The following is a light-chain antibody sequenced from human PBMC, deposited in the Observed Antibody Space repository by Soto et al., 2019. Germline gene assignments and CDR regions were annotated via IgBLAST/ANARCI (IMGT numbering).Light chain of an antibody. CDR1: SSNIGAGYD. Sequence: QSVLTQPPSVSGAPGQRVTISCTGSSSNIGAGYDVHWYQQLLGTAPKLLIYGNNNRPPAVPARFSGTKSGTSASLAMTGLHAEYVCDGYCQSYGSSLRGVVFGGVTEHTVL. CDR3: QSYGSSLRGVV. CDR2: GNN. J-gene: IGLJ2*01. V-gene: IGLV1-40*01.